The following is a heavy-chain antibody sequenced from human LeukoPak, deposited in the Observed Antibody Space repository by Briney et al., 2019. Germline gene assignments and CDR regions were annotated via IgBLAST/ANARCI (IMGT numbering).Heavy chain of an antibody. CDR2: IYYSGST. CDR1: GGSIRSYY. J-gene: IGHJ5*02. V-gene: IGHV4-59*01. D-gene: IGHD3-10*01. CDR3: ARDLGFGPMVRGVISP. Sequence: PSETLSLTCTVSGGSIRSYYWSWIRQPPGKGPEWIGYIYYSGSTNYNPSLKSRVTISVDTSKNQFSLKLSSVTAADTAVYYCARDLGFGPMVRGVISPWGQGTLVTVSS.